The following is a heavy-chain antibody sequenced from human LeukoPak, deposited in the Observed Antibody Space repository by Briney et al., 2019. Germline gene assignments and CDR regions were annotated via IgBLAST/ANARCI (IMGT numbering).Heavy chain of an antibody. V-gene: IGHV1-69*02. D-gene: IGHD3-3*01. CDR2: IIPILGIA. Sequence: SVKVSCKASGGTFSSYTISWVRQAPGQGLEWMGRIIPILGIANYAQKFQGRVTITADKSTSTAYMELSSLRSEDTAVYYCARGGSDFWSDYYTGSEYYYYYYMDVWGKGTTVTVSS. J-gene: IGHJ6*03. CDR1: GGTFSSYT. CDR3: ARGGSDFWSDYYTGSEYYYYYYMDV.